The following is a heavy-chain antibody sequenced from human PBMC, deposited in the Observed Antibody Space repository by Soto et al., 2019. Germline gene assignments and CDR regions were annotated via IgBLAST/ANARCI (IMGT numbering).Heavy chain of an antibody. CDR2: IYYSGST. V-gene: IGHV4-39*01. D-gene: IGHD2-15*01. Sequence: PSETLSLTCTVSGGSISSSSYYWGWIRQPPGKGLEWIGSIYYSGSTYYNPSLKSRVTISVDTSKNQFSLKLSSVTAADTAVYYCARIPTRYCSGGSCFGYWGQGTLVTVSS. CDR1: GGSISSSSYY. J-gene: IGHJ4*02. CDR3: ARIPTRYCSGGSCFGY.